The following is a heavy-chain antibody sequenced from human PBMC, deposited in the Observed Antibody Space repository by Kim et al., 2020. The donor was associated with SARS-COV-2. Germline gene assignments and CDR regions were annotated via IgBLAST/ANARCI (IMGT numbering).Heavy chain of an antibody. V-gene: IGHV3-23*01. CDR2: ISGSGGST. D-gene: IGHD2-2*01. J-gene: IGHJ6*02. CDR1: GFTFSSYA. Sequence: GGSLRLSCAASGFTFSSYAMSWVRQAPGKGLEWVSAISGSGGSTYYADSVKGRFTISRDNSKNTLYLQMNSLRAEDTAVYYCANTFYCSSTSCYEWYHYYGMDVWGQGTTVTVSS. CDR3: ANTFYCSSTSCYEWYHYYGMDV.